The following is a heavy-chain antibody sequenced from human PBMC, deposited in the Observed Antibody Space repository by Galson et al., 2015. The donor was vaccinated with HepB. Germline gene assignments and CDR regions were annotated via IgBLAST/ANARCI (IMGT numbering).Heavy chain of an antibody. Sequence: SLRLSCAASGFTFSSYAMHWVRQAPGKGLEWVAVISYDGSNKYYADSVEGRFTISRDNSKNTLYLQMNSLRAEDTAVYYCARGQKRKAGYCSSTSCYKSGWFDPWGQGTLVTVSS. CDR3: ARGQKRKAGYCSSTSCYKSGWFDP. CDR1: GFTFSSYA. D-gene: IGHD2-2*02. V-gene: IGHV3-30-3*01. J-gene: IGHJ5*02. CDR2: ISYDGSNK.